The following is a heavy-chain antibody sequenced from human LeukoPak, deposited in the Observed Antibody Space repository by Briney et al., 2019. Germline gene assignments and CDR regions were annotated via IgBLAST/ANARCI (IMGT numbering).Heavy chain of an antibody. V-gene: IGHV3-30*18. D-gene: IGHD3-22*01. J-gene: IGHJ4*02. Sequence: PGGSLRLSCAASGFTFSSYAMHWVRQAPGKGLEWVAVISYDGSNKYYADSVKGRLTISRDNSKNTLYLQMNSLRAEDTAVYYCAKTSSGYFDYWGQGTLVTVSS. CDR2: ISYDGSNK. CDR1: GFTFSSYA. CDR3: AKTSSGYFDY.